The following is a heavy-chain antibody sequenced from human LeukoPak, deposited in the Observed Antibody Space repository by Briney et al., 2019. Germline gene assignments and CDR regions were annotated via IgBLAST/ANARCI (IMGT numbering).Heavy chain of an antibody. CDR3: ARRIAAAAAPYYFDY. CDR2: IGGTGDST. J-gene: IGHJ4*02. Sequence: GGSLRLSCAASGFTLRTYAMNWVRQAPGKGLEWVSAIGGTGDSTYYADSVKGRFTISRDISKNTIYLQMNSLRAEDTAVYYCARRIAAAAAPYYFDYWGQGTLVTVSS. CDR1: GFTLRTYA. D-gene: IGHD6-13*01. V-gene: IGHV3-23*01.